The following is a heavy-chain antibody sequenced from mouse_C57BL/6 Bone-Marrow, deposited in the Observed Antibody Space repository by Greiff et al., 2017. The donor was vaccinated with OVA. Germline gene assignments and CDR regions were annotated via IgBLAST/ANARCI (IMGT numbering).Heavy chain of an antibody. CDR2: IDPEDGDT. D-gene: IGHD1-1*01. V-gene: IGHV14-1*01. Sequence: EVKLMESGAELVRPGASVKLSCTASGFNIKDYYMHWVKQRPEQGLEWIGRIDPEDGDTEYAPKFQGKATMTADTSSNTAYLQLSSLTSEDTAVYYCTTGLLLRSEYYFDYWGQGTTLTVSS. CDR1: GFNIKDYY. J-gene: IGHJ2*01. CDR3: TTGLLLRSEYYFDY.